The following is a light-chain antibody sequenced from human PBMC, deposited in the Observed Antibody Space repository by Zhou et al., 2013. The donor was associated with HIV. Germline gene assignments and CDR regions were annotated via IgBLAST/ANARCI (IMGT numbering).Light chain of an antibody. V-gene: IGKV2-28*01. Sequence: DIVMTQSPLSLPVTPGEPASISCRSSQSLLNGNGINYLDWYLQKPGQSPQVLIYLAFNRASGVPDRFSGSGSGTDFTLKISRVEAEDVGVYYCMQALQTPYTFGQGTKLEIK. CDR1: QSLLNGNGINY. J-gene: IGKJ2*01. CDR3: MQALQTPYT. CDR2: LAF.